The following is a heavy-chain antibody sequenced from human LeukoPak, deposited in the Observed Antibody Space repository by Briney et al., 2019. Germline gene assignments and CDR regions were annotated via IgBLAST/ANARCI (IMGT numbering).Heavy chain of an antibody. J-gene: IGHJ4*02. CDR1: GFTVSSNY. CDR2: ISGSGGST. CDR3: AKWPRPGGFDY. Sequence: GGSLRLSCAASGFTVSSNYMSWVRQAPGKGLEWVSAISGSGGSTYYADSVKGRFTISRDNSKNTLYLQMNSLRAEDTAVYYCAKWPRPGGFDYWGQGTLVTVSS. D-gene: IGHD3-16*01. V-gene: IGHV3-23*01.